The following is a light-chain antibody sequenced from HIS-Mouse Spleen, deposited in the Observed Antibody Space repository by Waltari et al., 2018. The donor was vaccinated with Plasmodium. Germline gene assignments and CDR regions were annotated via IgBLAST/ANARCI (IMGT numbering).Light chain of an antibody. CDR2: DVS. CDR3: CSYAGSYTYV. J-gene: IGLJ1*01. CDR1: SSDVGGYNY. V-gene: IGLV2-11*01. Sequence: QSALTQPRSVSGSPGQSVTISCTGTSSDVGGYNYVSWYQQHPGKAPKLMIYDVSKRPSGCPDGFSGSKSGNTASLTISGLQAEDEADYYCCSYAGSYTYVFGTGTKVTVL.